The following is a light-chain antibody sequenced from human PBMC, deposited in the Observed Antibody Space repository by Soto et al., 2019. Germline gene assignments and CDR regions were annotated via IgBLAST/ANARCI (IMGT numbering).Light chain of an antibody. V-gene: IGLV2-8*01. CDR2: EVT. Sequence: QSALTQPPSASGSPGQSVTISCTGTSSDVGGYNFVSWYQQHPGKAPTLMIYEVTKRPSGVPDRFSGSKSGNTASLTVSGLQAEDEADYYCSSYAGSNNIAVFGLGTKLTVL. CDR1: SSDVGGYNF. CDR3: SSYAGSNNIAV. J-gene: IGLJ2*01.